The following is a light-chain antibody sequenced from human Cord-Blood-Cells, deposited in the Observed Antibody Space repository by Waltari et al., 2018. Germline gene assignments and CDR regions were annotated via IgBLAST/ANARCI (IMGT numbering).Light chain of an antibody. CDR3: QQRSNWLFT. J-gene: IGKJ3*01. CDR1: QSVSSY. Sequence: ATLSLSPGERATLSCRASQSVSSYLAWYQQKPGQAPRLLIYDASNRATGIPARFSGSGSGTDFTLTISSLEPEDFAVYYCQQRSNWLFTFGPGTKVDIK. V-gene: IGKV3-11*01. CDR2: DAS.